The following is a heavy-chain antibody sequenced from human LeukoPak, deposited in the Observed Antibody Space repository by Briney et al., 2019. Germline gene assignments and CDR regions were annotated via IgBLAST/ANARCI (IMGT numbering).Heavy chain of an antibody. J-gene: IGHJ4*02. Sequence: GGSLRLSCAASGFTFSSYWMSWVRQAPGKGLEWVSAISGSGGSTYYADSVKGRFTISRDNSKNTLYLQMNSLRAEDTAVYYCAKEGSCSGGSCYLGTFDYWGQGTLVTVSS. CDR2: ISGSGGST. V-gene: IGHV3-23*01. CDR1: GFTFSSYW. CDR3: AKEGSCSGGSCYLGTFDY. D-gene: IGHD2-15*01.